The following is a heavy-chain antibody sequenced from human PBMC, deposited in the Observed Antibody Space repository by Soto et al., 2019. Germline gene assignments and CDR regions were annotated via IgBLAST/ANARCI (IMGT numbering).Heavy chain of an antibody. CDR3: ARAGVDIVATIKVDNWFDP. V-gene: IGHV4-31*03. CDR1: GGSISSGGYY. CDR2: IYYSGST. J-gene: IGHJ5*02. Sequence: QVQLQESGPGLVKPSQTLSLTCTVSGGSISSGGYYWSWIRQHPGKGQEWIGYIYYSGSTYYNPSLKSRVTISVDTSKNQFSLKLSSVTAADTAVYYCARAGVDIVATIKVDNWFDPWGQGTLVTVSS. D-gene: IGHD5-12*01.